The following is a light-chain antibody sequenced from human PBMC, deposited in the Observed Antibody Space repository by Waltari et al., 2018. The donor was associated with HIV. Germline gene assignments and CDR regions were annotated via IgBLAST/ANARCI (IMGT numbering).Light chain of an antibody. CDR2: AAS. CDR1: QPISTY. V-gene: IGKV1-39*01. J-gene: IGKJ3*01. Sequence: DIQMSLSPSSLSASLCDRVIITCRASQPISTYVNWYQHKPGRAPHLLIYAASSLQIGVPSRFSGSGSGTDFTLTINSLQAEDFATYYCQQSYNRVTFGPGTRV. CDR3: QQSYNRVT.